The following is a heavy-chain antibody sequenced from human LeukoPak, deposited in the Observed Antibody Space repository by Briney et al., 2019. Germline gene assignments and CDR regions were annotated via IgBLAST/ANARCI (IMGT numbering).Heavy chain of an antibody. D-gene: IGHD4-17*01. CDR3: ARGRMTTVTTPPDY. Sequence: SETLSLTCAVYSGSFSGYYWSWIRQPPGKGLEWIGEINHSGSTNYNPSLKSRVTISVDTSKNQFSLKLSSVAAADTAVYYCARGRMTTVTTPPDYWGQGTLVTVSS. CDR2: INHSGST. V-gene: IGHV4-34*01. J-gene: IGHJ4*02. CDR1: SGSFSGYY.